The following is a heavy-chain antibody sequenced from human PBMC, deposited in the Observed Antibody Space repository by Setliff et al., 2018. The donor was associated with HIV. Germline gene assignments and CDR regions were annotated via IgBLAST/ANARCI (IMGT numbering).Heavy chain of an antibody. J-gene: IGHJ4*02. CDR1: GGIFNTYG. D-gene: IGHD3-10*01. Sequence: GASVKVSCKASGGIFNTYGMNWVRQAPGQGLEWMGGIIPIARAPNYAQKFQDRVTITADKSTSTAYMELSSLRSEDTAVYYCASWQLTQKYYYGSGGDYWGQGTLVTVSS. V-gene: IGHV1-69*06. CDR3: ASWQLTQKYYYGSGGDY. CDR2: IIPIARAP.